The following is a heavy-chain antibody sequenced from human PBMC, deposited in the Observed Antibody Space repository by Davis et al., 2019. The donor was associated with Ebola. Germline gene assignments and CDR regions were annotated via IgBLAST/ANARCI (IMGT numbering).Heavy chain of an antibody. J-gene: IGHJ4*02. V-gene: IGHV3-53*01. CDR1: GFDVNTNH. Sequence: GESLKISCAASGFDVNTNHMTWVRQAPGQGLEWVSFLDNTGKTYYADSVKGRFTISRDNSRNTVYLHMLSLRAEDTAVYYCARGWELHFDYWGQGTLVTVSS. CDR3: ARGWELHFDY. CDR2: LDNTGKT. D-gene: IGHD1-26*01.